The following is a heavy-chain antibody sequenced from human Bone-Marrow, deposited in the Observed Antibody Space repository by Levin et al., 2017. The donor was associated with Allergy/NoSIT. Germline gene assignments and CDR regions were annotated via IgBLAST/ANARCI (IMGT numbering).Heavy chain of an antibody. CDR3: ARVGRYNTNNFYRWWGAFDI. CDR1: GFTFNMYW. CDR2: INSDASST. D-gene: IGHD2-8*01. J-gene: IGHJ3*02. Sequence: GGSLRLSCAASGFTFNMYWMHWVRQVPGKGLVWVSRINSDASSTSYADSVKGRFSISRDNAKNTVYLQMNSLRAEDTAVYYCARVGRYNTNNFYRWWGAFDIWGQGTKVTVSS. V-gene: IGHV3-74*01.